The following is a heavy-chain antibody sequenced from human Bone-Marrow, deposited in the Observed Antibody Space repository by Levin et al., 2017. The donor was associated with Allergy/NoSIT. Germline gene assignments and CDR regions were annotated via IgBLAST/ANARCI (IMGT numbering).Heavy chain of an antibody. CDR3: ARGGEVPSQYYFDY. Sequence: SETLSLTCAVNGESFSGYFWTWIRQSPGKGLEWIGQINFNGITTYNPSLKSRVIISVDPTKKQFSLTLNYLTAAATAVYFCARGGEVPSQYYFDYWGQGTLVTVSS. CDR2: INFNGIT. CDR1: GESFSGYF. D-gene: IGHD1-1*01. V-gene: IGHV4-34*01. J-gene: IGHJ4*02.